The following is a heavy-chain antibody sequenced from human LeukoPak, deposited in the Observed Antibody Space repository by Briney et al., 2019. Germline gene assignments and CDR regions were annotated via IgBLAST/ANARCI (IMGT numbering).Heavy chain of an antibody. J-gene: IGHJ4*02. CDR2: IYYSGST. CDR1: GGSISSGDYY. Sequence: SETLSLTCTVSGGSISSGDYYWSWIRQPPGKGLEWIGYIYYSGSTYYNSSLKSRVTISVDTSKNQFSLKLSSVTAADTAVYYCAGGNGSGSPVSVFDYWGQGTLVTVSS. CDR3: AGGNGSGSPVSVFDY. V-gene: IGHV4-30-4*01. D-gene: IGHD3-10*01.